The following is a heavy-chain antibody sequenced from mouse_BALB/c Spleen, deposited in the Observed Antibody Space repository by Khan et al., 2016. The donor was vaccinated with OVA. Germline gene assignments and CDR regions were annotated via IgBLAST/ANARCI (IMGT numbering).Heavy chain of an antibody. CDR1: GFSLTSYG. D-gene: IGHD1-1*01. V-gene: IGHV2-3*01. CDR3: AKFTTDYYAMDY. Sequence: QVQLKQSGPGLVAPSQSLSITCTVSGFSLTSYGVNWVRQPPGKGLEWLGVIWGDGSTNYHSNLISRLIITKDNSKRQVFLTLNSLQTDDTATYYCAKFTTDYYAMDYWGQGTSVTVSS. CDR2: IWGDGST. J-gene: IGHJ4*01.